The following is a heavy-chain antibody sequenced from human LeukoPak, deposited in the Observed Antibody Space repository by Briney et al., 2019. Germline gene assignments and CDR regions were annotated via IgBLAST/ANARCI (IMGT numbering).Heavy chain of an antibody. D-gene: IGHD6-13*01. Sequence: GGSLRLSCAASGFTFSSYAMHWVRQAPGKGLEWVAVISYDGSNKYYTDSVKGRFTMSRDNSKNTLYLQMNSLRAEDTAVYYCARVIAAAGSYFDYWGQGTLVTVSS. CDR2: ISYDGSNK. J-gene: IGHJ4*02. V-gene: IGHV3-30-3*01. CDR3: ARVIAAAGSYFDY. CDR1: GFTFSSYA.